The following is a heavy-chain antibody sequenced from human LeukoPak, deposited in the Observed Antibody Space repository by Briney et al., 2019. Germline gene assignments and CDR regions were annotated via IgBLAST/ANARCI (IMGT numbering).Heavy chain of an antibody. Sequence: ASVKVSCKASGYTFTSYGISWVRQAPGQGLEWMGWISAYNGNTNYAQKLQGRVTMTTDTSTSTAYMELRSLRSDDTAVYYCARSFGCTNGVCYTLYYYYMDVWGKGTTVTVSS. V-gene: IGHV1-18*01. CDR3: ARSFGCTNGVCYTLYYYYMDV. CDR2: ISAYNGNT. J-gene: IGHJ6*03. CDR1: GYTFTSYG. D-gene: IGHD2-8*01.